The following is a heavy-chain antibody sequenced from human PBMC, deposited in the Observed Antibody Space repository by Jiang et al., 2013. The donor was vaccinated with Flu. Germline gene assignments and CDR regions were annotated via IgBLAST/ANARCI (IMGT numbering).Heavy chain of an antibody. CDR2: VYYDGGT. D-gene: IGHD3-10*01. CDR3: ARQVALWFGDLL. J-gene: IGHJ4*02. CDR1: GGSISSSSYY. Sequence: PGLVKPSETLSLTCTVSGGSISSSSYYWGWIRQPPGKGLEWIGSVYYDGGTYYNPSLKSRVTISVDTSKNQFSLKLSSVTAADTAVYYCARQVALWFGDLLWGQGTLVTVSS. V-gene: IGHV4-39*01.